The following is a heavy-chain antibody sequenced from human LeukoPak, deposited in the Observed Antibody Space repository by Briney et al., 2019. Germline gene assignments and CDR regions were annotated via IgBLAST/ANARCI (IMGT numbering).Heavy chain of an antibody. CDR1: GGSISSSNFY. D-gene: IGHD5-18*01. CDR3: ARERGYNYGPFVVHAFDI. J-gene: IGHJ3*02. Sequence: SETLSLTCTVSGGSISSSNFYWGWIRQPPGKGLEWIGSIYYSGSTYYNPSLKSRVTISVDTSKNHFSLKLSSVTAADTAVYYCARERGYNYGPFVVHAFDIWGQGTMVTVSS. V-gene: IGHV4-39*02. CDR2: IYYSGST.